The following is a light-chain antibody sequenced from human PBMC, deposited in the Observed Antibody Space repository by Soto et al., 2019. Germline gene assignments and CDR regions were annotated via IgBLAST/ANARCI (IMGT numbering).Light chain of an antibody. J-gene: IGKJ2*01. Sequence: DMVLTQSPGTLSLSPGERATLSCRASRSFASSYLGWYQQKPGQAPRLLLYAASKRATGIPDRFSGSGSGTDFTLNINRLEPEDSAVYYCQQYGSSPPYTFGQGTKVDIK. V-gene: IGKV3-20*01. CDR1: RSFASSY. CDR3: QQYGSSPPYT. CDR2: AAS.